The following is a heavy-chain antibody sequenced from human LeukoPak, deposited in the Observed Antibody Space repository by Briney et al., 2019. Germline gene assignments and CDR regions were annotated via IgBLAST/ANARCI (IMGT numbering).Heavy chain of an antibody. CDR2: LYSGGST. V-gene: IGHV3-53*01. Sequence: GGSLRLSCAASGFTVSTNYMNWVRQAPGKGPEWVAILYSGGSTYYADSVKGRFIISRDYSKNTLSLQMNNLRADDTAVYYCARVGDHYHWYFDLWGRGTLVTVSS. D-gene: IGHD3-10*01. J-gene: IGHJ2*01. CDR1: GFTVSTNY. CDR3: ARVGDHYHWYFDL.